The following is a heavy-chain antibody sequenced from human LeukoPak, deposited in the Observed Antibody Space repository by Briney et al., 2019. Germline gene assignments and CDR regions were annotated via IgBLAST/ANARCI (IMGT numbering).Heavy chain of an antibody. D-gene: IGHD3-10*01. CDR1: GFTFSSYA. CDR2: ISGSGGST. J-gene: IGHJ4*02. CDR3: AKSLRFPTITMVRGVTGRFDY. V-gene: IGHV3-23*01. Sequence: AGGSLRLSCAASGFTFSSYAMSWVRQAPGKGLEWVSAISGSGGSTYYADSVKGRFTISRDNSKNTLYLQMNGLRAEDTAVYYCAKSLRFPTITMVRGVTGRFDYWGQGTLVTVSS.